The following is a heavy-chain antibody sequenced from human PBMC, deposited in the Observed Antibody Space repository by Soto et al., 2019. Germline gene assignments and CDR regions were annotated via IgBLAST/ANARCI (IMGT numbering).Heavy chain of an antibody. Sequence: QVQLVESGGGLVKPGGSLRLSCAASGFTFSDYYMSWLRQAPGKGLEWVSYISSSGSTIYYADSVKGRFTISRDNAKNSLYLQRNSLRAAGTAVYYCASLDGNSYDSSGYYYYYYGMDVWGQGTTVTVSS. D-gene: IGHD3-22*01. V-gene: IGHV3-11*01. CDR2: ISSSGSTI. CDR1: GFTFSDYY. CDR3: ASLDGNSYDSSGYYYYYYGMDV. J-gene: IGHJ6*02.